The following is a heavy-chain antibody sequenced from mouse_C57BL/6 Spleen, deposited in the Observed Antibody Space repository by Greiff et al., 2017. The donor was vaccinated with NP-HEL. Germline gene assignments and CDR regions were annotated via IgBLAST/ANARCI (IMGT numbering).Heavy chain of an antibody. CDR3: ARWDYDGYAMDY. Sequence: VQLQQSGAELVKPGASVKISCKASGYAFSSYWMNWVKQRPGKGLEWIGQIYPGDGDTNYNGKFKGKATLTADKSSSTAYMQLSSLTSEDSAVYFCARWDYDGYAMDYWGQGTSVTVSS. V-gene: IGHV1-80*01. CDR1: GYAFSSYW. D-gene: IGHD2-4*01. J-gene: IGHJ4*01. CDR2: IYPGDGDT.